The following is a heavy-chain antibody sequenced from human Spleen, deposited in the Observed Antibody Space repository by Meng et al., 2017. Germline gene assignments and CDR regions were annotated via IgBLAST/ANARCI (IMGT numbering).Heavy chain of an antibody. CDR2: ISYDGSNK. CDR1: GFTFSSYA. Sequence: GGSLRLSCAASGFTFSSYAMHWVRQAPGKGLEWVAVISYDGSNKYYADSVKGRFTISRDNSKNTLYLQMNSLRAEDTAVYYCARGLRYFDPTAYGMDVWGQGTTVTVSS. D-gene: IGHD3-9*01. J-gene: IGHJ6*02. V-gene: IGHV3-30*01. CDR3: ARGLRYFDPTAYGMDV.